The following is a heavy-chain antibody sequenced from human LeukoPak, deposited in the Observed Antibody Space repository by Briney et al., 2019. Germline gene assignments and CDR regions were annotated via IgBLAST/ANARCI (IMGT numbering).Heavy chain of an antibody. CDR2: TSSSDDGT. CDR3: ARAPVTSCRGAFCYPFDL. V-gene: IGHV3-23*01. D-gene: IGHD2-21*01. CDR1: GFPLSSYA. Sequence: GSLRLSCAASGFPLSSYAMSWVRQVPGKGLEWVSATSSSDDGTYHADSVRGRFTIYRDNFRNTLYLQMNRLRVEDAALYYCARAPVTSCRGAFCYPFDLWGQGVLVTVSS. J-gene: IGHJ4*02.